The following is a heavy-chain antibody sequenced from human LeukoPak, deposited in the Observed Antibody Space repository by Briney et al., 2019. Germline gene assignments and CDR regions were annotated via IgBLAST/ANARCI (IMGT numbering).Heavy chain of an antibody. Sequence: SVKVSCKASGYTFTGYYMHWVRQAPGQGLQWMGIINPSGGSTNYAQKFQGRFTMTRDMSTRIVYMELTSLRSEDTAVYYRARASGGTSSALFYWGQGTLVTVSS. D-gene: IGHD6-6*01. J-gene: IGHJ4*02. CDR3: ARASGGTSSALFY. CDR2: INPSGGST. V-gene: IGHV1-46*01. CDR1: GYTFTGYY.